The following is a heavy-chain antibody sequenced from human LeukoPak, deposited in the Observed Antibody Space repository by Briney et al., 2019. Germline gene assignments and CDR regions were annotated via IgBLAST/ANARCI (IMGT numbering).Heavy chain of an antibody. D-gene: IGHD3-22*01. CDR3: ARPHYYDSSGYYHLFDY. CDR2: ISSSSSYI. J-gene: IGHJ4*02. Sequence: GGSLRLSCAASGFTFSSYSMNWVRQAPGKGLEWVSSISSSSSYIYYADSVKGRFTISRDNAKNSLYLQMNSLRAEDTAVYYCARPHYYDSSGYYHLFDYWGQGTLDTVSS. CDR1: GFTFSSYS. V-gene: IGHV3-21*01.